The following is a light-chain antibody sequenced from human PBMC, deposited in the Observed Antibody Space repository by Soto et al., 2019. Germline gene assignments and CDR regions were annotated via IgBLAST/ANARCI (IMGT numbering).Light chain of an antibody. Sequence: DIQMTQSPSTLSASVGDRVTITCRASESISRYLAWYQQKPGKAPKLLIYKASSLESGVPSRFTGSGSGTEFTLTISSLQPDDFATYYCQRYNSYSYTFGQGTKVDIK. V-gene: IGKV1-5*03. CDR3: QRYNSYSYT. J-gene: IGKJ2*01. CDR2: KAS. CDR1: ESISRY.